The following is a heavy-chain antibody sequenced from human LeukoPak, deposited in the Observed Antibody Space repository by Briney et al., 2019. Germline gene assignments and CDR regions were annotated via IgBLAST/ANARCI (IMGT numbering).Heavy chain of an antibody. D-gene: IGHD2-2*01. J-gene: IGHJ4*02. CDR1: GGSISSSSYY. Sequence: SETMSLTCTVSGGSISSSSYYWGWIRQPPGKGLEWIGSIYYSGSTYYNPSLKSRVTISVDTSKNQFSLKLSSVTAADTAVYYCASPSPHCSSTSCPNGGFFDYWGQGTLVTVSS. V-gene: IGHV4-39*01. CDR3: ASPSPHCSSTSCPNGGFFDY. CDR2: IYYSGST.